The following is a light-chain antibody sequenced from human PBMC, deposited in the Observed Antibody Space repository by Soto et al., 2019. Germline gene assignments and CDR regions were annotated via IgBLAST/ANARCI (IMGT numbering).Light chain of an antibody. CDR1: SSDVGNYNR. Sequence: QSVLTQPPSVSGSPGQSVTISCTGTSSDVGNYNRVSWYQQPPGTAPKLMIYELSNRPSGVPDRFSGSKSGNTASLTISGIQAEDEADYYCSSYTSSSTWVFGGGTKLTV. V-gene: IGLV2-18*02. J-gene: IGLJ3*02. CDR2: ELS. CDR3: SSYTSSSTWV.